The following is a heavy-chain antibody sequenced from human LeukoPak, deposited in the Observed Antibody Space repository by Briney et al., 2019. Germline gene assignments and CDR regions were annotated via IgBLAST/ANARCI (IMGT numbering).Heavy chain of an antibody. D-gene: IGHD4-23*01. J-gene: IGHJ6*02. CDR3: ARSTVVTPVYYYGMDV. CDR1: GGSITTYY. Sequence: SETLSLTCTVSGGSITTYYWSWIRQPPGKGLEWIGYIYYSGSTNYNPSLKSRVTISVDTSKNQFSLKLSSVTAADTAVYYCARSTVVTPVYYYGMDVWGQGTTVTVSS. CDR2: IYYSGST. V-gene: IGHV4-59*12.